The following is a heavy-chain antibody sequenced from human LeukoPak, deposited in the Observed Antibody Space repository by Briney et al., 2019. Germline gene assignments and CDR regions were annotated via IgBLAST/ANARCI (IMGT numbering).Heavy chain of an antibody. CDR3: VSFDIGDY. D-gene: IGHD2-15*01. Sequence: ASVKVSCKSSGYTFSSYAMHWVRQAPGQGPEYMGWINTNTGNPTYAQGFTGRFVFSLDTSVSTAYLQISSLKAEDTAVYYCVSFDIGDYWGQGTLVTVSS. CDR2: INTNTGNP. J-gene: IGHJ4*02. V-gene: IGHV7-4-1*02. CDR1: GYTFSSYA.